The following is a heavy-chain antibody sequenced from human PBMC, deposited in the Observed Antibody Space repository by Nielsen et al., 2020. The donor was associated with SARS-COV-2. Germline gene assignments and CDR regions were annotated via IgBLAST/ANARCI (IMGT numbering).Heavy chain of an antibody. CDR3: ARGAIVLLVSAIDY. D-gene: IGHD2-15*01. Sequence: GGSLRLSCKTSGYTFTGYYMHWVRQAPGQGLEWMGRINPNSGGTDYAQKFQGRVTVTRDTSISTAYMELNRLTSDDTAVYYCARGAIVLLVSAIDYWGQGTLVTVSS. CDR2: INPNSGGT. V-gene: IGHV1-2*06. J-gene: IGHJ4*02. CDR1: GYTFTGYY.